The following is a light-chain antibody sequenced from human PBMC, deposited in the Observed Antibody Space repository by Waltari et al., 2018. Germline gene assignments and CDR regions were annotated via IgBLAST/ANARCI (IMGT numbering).Light chain of an antibody. Sequence: DLVMTQSPDSLAVSLGERATINCKSSQSVLYSSDNKNYLAWYQQKPGQPPKLLIYWASTRESRVPDRFSGSGSGTDFTRTISSLQAEDVAVFYCQQYYSSPHTFGQGTKLEIK. CDR3: QQYYSSPHT. J-gene: IGKJ2*01. CDR1: QSVLYSSDNKNY. CDR2: WAS. V-gene: IGKV4-1*01.